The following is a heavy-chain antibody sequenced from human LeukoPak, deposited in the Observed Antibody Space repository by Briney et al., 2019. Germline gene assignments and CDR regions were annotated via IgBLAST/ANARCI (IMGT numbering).Heavy chain of an antibody. V-gene: IGHV4-39*01. CDR2: IYYSGST. CDR1: GGSISSSSYY. Sequence: NPSETLSLTCTVSGGSISSSSYYWGWIRQPPGKGLEWIGSIYYSGSTYYNPSLKSRVTISVDTSKNQFSLKLSSVTAADTAVYYCARQGTIDYWGQGTLVTVSS. D-gene: IGHD3-10*01. CDR3: ARQGTIDY. J-gene: IGHJ4*02.